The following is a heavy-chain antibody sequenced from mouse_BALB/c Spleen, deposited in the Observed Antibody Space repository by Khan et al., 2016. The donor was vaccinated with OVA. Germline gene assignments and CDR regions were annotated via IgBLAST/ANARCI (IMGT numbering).Heavy chain of an antibody. V-gene: IGHV3-2*02. CDR3: ARIYGGDFDY. CDR2: ISYNGNT. D-gene: IGHD1-1*01. J-gene: IGHJ2*01. CDR1: GYSITSDYA. Sequence: VQLQESGPGLVKPSQSLSLTCTVTGYSITSDYAWNWIRQFPGNKLEWMGYISYNGNTKYNPSLKSRISITRDTSKNQFFLQLNSVTTEDTATYYCARIYGGDFDYWGQGTTLTVSS.